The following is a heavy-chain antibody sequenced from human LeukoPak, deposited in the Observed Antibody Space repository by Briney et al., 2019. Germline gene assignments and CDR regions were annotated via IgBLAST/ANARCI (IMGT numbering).Heavy chain of an antibody. CDR1: GGSISSFY. CDR3: ARGYSGTLRRFDF. D-gene: IGHD1-26*01. J-gene: IGHJ4*02. V-gene: IGHV4-59*01. Sequence: SETLSLTCSVSGGSISSFYWSWIRQPPGKGLEWIGHIYYSGNTNYNPSLKSRVTISVDTSKNQFSLNVSSVTAADTAVYYCARGYSGTLRRFDFWGQGTLVTVSS. CDR2: IYYSGNT.